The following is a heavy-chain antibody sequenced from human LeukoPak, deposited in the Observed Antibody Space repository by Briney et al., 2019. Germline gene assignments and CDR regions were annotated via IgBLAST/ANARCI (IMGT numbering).Heavy chain of an antibody. J-gene: IGHJ4*02. V-gene: IGHV4-59*01. Sequence: SETLSLTCTVSGGSISSYYWSWIRQPPGKGLEWIGYIYYSGSTNYNPSLKSRVTISVDTSKNQFSLKLSSVTAADTAVYYCARGGYYDSSGYYYGWFDYWGQGTLVTVSS. CDR2: IYYSGST. CDR1: GGSISSYY. CDR3: ARGGYYDSSGYYYGWFDY. D-gene: IGHD3-22*01.